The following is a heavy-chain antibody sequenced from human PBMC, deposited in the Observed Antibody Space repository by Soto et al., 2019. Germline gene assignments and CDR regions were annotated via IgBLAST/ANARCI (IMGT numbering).Heavy chain of an antibody. CDR3: ARGGRIVDTGIGYYYYHAMDV. CDR1: GYTFTTYD. J-gene: IGHJ6*02. Sequence: ASVKVSCKASGYTFTTYDINWVRQAPGQGLEWMGIFNPTGDTASYAQKLQGRVTMTRDTSTGTAYMELGSLRSEDTAVYYCARGGRIVDTGIGYYYYHAMDVWGQGTTVTVSS. D-gene: IGHD5-18*01. V-gene: IGHV1-46*01. CDR2: FNPTGDTA.